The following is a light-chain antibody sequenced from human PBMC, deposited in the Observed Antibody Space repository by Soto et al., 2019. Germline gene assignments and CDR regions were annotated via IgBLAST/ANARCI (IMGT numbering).Light chain of an antibody. CDR3: LLYYGGVVL. CDR2: DAV. Sequence: QAVVTQEPSLTVSPGGTVTLTCGSSTGAVTSGHYPYWVQQRSGQAPRTLIYDAVNRHSWTPARFSGSLLGGKAALTLSGAQPEDEGDYCCLLYYGGVVLFGGGTKLTVL. J-gene: IGLJ2*01. CDR1: TGAVTSGHY. V-gene: IGLV7-46*01.